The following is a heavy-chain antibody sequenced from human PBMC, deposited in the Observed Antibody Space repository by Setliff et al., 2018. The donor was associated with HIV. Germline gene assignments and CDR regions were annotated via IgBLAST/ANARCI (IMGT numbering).Heavy chain of an antibody. J-gene: IGHJ6*02. D-gene: IGHD3-3*01. CDR3: ARDYLYYNLYNGSPVYGMDV. CDR2: ISIGSGGAI. V-gene: IGHV3-21*01. Sequence: VTTGGSLRLSCAASGFTFRTYRFNWVRQAPGRGLEWVSSISIGSGGAIDYADSVQGRFTISRDNSKNSLYLQMNSLRVEDTAVYYCARDYLYYNLYNGSPVYGMDVWGQGTTVTVSS. CDR1: GFTFRTYR.